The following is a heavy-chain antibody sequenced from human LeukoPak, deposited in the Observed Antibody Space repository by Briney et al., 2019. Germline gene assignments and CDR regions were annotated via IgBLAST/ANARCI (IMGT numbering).Heavy chain of an antibody. CDR2: INAGNGNT. CDR1: GYTFTSYA. V-gene: IGHV1-3*01. CDR3: ARAAGDRSVDY. Sequence: WASVKVSCKASGYTFTSYAMHWVRQAPGQRLEWMGWINAGNGNTKYSQKFQGRVTMTTDTSTSTAYMELRSLRSDDTAVYYCARAAGDRSVDYWGQGTLVTVSS. D-gene: IGHD1-14*01. J-gene: IGHJ4*02.